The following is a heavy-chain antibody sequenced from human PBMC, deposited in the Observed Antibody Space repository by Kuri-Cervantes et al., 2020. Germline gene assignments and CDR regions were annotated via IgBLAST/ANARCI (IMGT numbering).Heavy chain of an antibody. CDR1: GFTFSNAW. CDR3: ARDHSSSPGYYYYYMDV. CDR2: IKSKTNGGTT. V-gene: IGHV3-15*01. D-gene: IGHD6-6*01. Sequence: GGSLRLSCAASGFTFSNAWMSWVRQAPGKGLEWVSRIKSKTNGGTTDYAAPVKGRFTISRDDSKNTLYLQMNSLRAEDTAVYYCARDHSSSPGYYYYYMDVWGKGTTVTVSS. J-gene: IGHJ6*03.